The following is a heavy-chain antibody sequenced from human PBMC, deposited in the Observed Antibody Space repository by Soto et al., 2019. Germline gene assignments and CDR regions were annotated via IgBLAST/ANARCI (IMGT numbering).Heavy chain of an antibody. J-gene: IGHJ4*02. CDR2: IKSKTDGRTT. CDR1: GFTLSNAW. Sequence: GGSLRLSCAASGFTLSNAWMSWVRQAPGKGLEWVGRIKSKTDGRTTDYAATVKGRFTTSRDDSKNTLYLQMNSLKTEDTAVYYCTTDRYFDWSEYYFDYWGQG. V-gene: IGHV3-15*01. CDR3: TTDRYFDWSEYYFDY. D-gene: IGHD3-9*01.